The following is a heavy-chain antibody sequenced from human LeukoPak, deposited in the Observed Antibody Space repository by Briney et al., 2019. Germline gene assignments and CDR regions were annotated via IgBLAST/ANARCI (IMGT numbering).Heavy chain of an antibody. V-gene: IGHV4-34*01. CDR1: GESFSDYY. CDR2: INHSGST. D-gene: IGHD3-10*01. Sequence: SETLSLTCAVYGESFSDYYWSWIRQPPGKGLEWIGEINHSGSTNYSPSLKSRVTISVNTSKNQFSLKLSSVTAADTAVYYCARTTMVRGTYYMDVWGKRTTVTISS. J-gene: IGHJ6*03. CDR3: ARTTMVRGTYYMDV.